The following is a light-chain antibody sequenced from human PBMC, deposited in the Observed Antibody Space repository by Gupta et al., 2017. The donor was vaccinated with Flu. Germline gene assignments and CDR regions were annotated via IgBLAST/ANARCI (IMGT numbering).Light chain of an antibody. V-gene: IGLV1-51*02. Sequence: QSVLTQPPSVSAAPGQRVTISCSGSNSNVGNNYVSWYQHLPGKAPKILIYENSVRPSGMPDRFSGSKSGATATLGITGLRTEDEADYYCGVWDGSLGGDYVFGTGTKVTVL. CDR2: ENS. J-gene: IGLJ1*01. CDR3: GVWDGSLGGDYV. CDR1: NSNVGNNY.